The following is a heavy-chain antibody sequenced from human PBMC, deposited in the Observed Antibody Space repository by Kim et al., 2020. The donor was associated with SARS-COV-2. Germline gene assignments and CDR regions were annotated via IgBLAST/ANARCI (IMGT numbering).Heavy chain of an antibody. D-gene: IGHD3-9*01. J-gene: IGHJ4*02. V-gene: IGHV5-10-1*01. CDR2: IDPSDSYT. CDR3: ARRETLFLHYDILTGYYGY. CDR1: GYSFTSYW. Sequence: GESLKISCKGSGYSFTSYWISWVRQMPGKGLEWMGRIDPSDSYTNYSPSFQGHVTISADKSISTAYLQWSSLKASDTAMYYCARRETLFLHYDILTGYYGYWGQGTLVTVSS.